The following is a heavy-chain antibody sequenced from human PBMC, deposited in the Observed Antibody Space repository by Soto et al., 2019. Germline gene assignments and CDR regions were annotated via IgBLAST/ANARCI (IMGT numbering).Heavy chain of an antibody. V-gene: IGHV1-69*01. CDR1: GGTFSSYA. CDR2: IIPIFGTA. CDR3: AGSSGWYSPYYYYYGMDV. D-gene: IGHD6-19*01. Sequence: QVQLVQSGAEVKKPGSSVKVSCKASGGTFSSYAISWVRQAPGQGLEWMGGIIPIFGTANYAQKFQGRVTITADESTSTAYRELSSLRSEDTAVYYCAGSSGWYSPYYYYYGMDVWGQGTTVTVSS. J-gene: IGHJ6*02.